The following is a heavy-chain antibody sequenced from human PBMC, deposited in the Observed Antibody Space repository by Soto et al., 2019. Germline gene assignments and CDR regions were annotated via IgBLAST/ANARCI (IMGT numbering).Heavy chain of an antibody. CDR1: GGSILDRTYY. CDR3: ARQASGYYYGWFDP. CDR2: IFYSGGT. J-gene: IGHJ5*02. V-gene: IGHV4-39*01. D-gene: IGHD3-22*01. Sequence: QLLLQESGPGLVKPSETLSLTCTVSGGSILDRTYYWAWIRQPPGKGLEWIGTIFYSGGTFYTPSLKSRVTMSVDTSNNQFSLKLSSVTAADTAVYYCARQASGYYYGWFDPWGQGTLVTVSS.